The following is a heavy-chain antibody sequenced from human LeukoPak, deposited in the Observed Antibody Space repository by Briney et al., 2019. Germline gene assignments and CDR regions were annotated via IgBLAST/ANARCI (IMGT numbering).Heavy chain of an antibody. Sequence: GGSLRLSCAASGFTFSSYSMNWVRQAPGKGLEWVSSISSSSSYIYHADSVKGRFTISRDNAKNSLYLQMNSLRAEDTAVYYCARDPANIAAAGTYASYWGQGNLVTVPS. V-gene: IGHV3-21*01. D-gene: IGHD6-13*01. CDR2: ISSSSSYI. CDR3: ARDPANIAAAGTYASY. CDR1: GFTFSSYS. J-gene: IGHJ4*02.